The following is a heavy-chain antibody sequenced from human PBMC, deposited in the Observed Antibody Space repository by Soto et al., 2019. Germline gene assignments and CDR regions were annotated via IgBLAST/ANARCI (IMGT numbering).Heavy chain of an antibody. D-gene: IGHD3-3*01. CDR2: ITPSPSIT. J-gene: IGHJ4*02. CDR3: ARLPFGAYPEDC. V-gene: IGHV3-21*01. Sequence: EVHLVEFGGGLVNPGGSLRLSCAASGFTFSDADMHWVRQAPGKGLEWVSAITPSPSITSYGDSVRGRFTISRDDANDSVYLQRDSLRVDDSAIYYCARLPFGAYPEDCWGQGTLVTVSS. CDR1: GFTFSDAD.